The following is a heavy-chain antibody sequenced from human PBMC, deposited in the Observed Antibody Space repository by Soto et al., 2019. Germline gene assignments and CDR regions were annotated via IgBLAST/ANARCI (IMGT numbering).Heavy chain of an antibody. V-gene: IGHV3-72*01. CDR2: IRKKTNSYTT. J-gene: IGHJ4*02. CDR3: TTVTTVDYYFDY. D-gene: IGHD4-17*01. Sequence: LRLSCAASGLTFSDRYMYWVRQAPGKGLEWVGRIRKKTNSYTTEYAASVKGRFIISRDDSTNSLYLQMSSLKTEDTAVYYCTTVTTVDYYFDYWGQGTLVTVSS. CDR1: GLTFSDRY.